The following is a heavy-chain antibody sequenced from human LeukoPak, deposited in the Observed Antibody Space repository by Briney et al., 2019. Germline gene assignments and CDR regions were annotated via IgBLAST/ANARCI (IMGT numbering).Heavy chain of an antibody. V-gene: IGHV4-34*01. CDR3: ARVRCSSTSCGIGMDV. CDR1: GGSFSNYY. J-gene: IGHJ6*04. Sequence: SETLSLTCAVYGGSFSNYYWTWIRQPPGKGLEWIGEINHSGTTNYSPSLKGRVSISVDTSKNQFSLKLSSVTAADTAVYYCARVRCSSTSCGIGMDVWGKGTTVTISS. CDR2: INHSGTT. D-gene: IGHD2-2*01.